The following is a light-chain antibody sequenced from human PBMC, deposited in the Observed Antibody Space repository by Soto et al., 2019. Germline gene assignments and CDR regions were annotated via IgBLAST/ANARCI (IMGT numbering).Light chain of an antibody. CDR2: DNN. J-gene: IGLJ2*01. CDR3: GTWDSSLSAVV. V-gene: IGLV1-51*01. CDR1: SSNIGNNY. Sequence: QSVLTQPPSVSAAPGQKVTISCSGSSSNIGNNYVSWYQQFPGTAPKLLIYDNNKRPSGIPDRFSGSKSGTSATLDITGLQNGDEADYYCGTWDSSLSAVVFGGGTKLTVL.